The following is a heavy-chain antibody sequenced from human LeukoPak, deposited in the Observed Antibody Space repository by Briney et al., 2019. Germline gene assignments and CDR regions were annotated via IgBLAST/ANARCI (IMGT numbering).Heavy chain of an antibody. CDR1: GYSISSGYY. V-gene: IGHV4-38-2*02. Sequence: PSETLSLTCTVSGYSISSGYYWGWIRQPPGKGLEWIGSIYHSGRTYYNPSLKSRVTISVDTSKNQFSLKLSSVTAADTAVYYCAREGAYGAGSYYPFDYWGQGTLVTVSS. D-gene: IGHD3-10*01. CDR3: AREGAYGAGSYYPFDY. CDR2: IYHSGRT. J-gene: IGHJ4*02.